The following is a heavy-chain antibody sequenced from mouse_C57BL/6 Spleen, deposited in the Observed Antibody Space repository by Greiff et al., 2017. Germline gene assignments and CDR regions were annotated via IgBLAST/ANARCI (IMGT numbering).Heavy chain of an antibody. Sequence: EVKLMESGGGLVMPGGSLKLSCAASGFTFSSYAMSWVRQTPEKRLEWVATISDGGSYTYYPDNVKGRFTISRDKAKNNLYLHMSHLKSEDTAMYYCARKEGDYDSFDYWGQGTLVTVSA. CDR2: ISDGGSYT. CDR1: GFTFSSYA. V-gene: IGHV5-4*03. CDR3: ARKEGDYDSFDY. J-gene: IGHJ3*01. D-gene: IGHD2-4*01.